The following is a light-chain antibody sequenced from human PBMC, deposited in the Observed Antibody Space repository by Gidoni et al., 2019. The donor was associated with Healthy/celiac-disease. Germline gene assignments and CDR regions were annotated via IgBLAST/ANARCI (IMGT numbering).Light chain of an antibody. CDR3: QQNYSNPLT. CDR2: AAS. Sequence: DTPMSPSPPTLSASVGDRVTITCRASQSISSYLDWYQQKPGKAPKLLIYAASSLQSGVPSRFSGSGSGTEFTLTISSLQPEDFATYYCQQNYSNPLTFGGGTKVEIK. J-gene: IGKJ4*01. V-gene: IGKV1-39*01. CDR1: QSISSY.